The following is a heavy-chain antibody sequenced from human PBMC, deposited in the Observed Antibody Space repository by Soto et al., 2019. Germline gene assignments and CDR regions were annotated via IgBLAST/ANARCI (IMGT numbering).Heavy chain of an antibody. Sequence: QVQLVESGGGVVQPGRSLRLSCAASGFTFSSYGMHWVRQAPGKGLEWVAVIWYDGSNKYYADSVKGRFTISRDKSKNTLYLQMNSLRAEDTAVYYCARLVFAGDYYYYGMDVWGQGTTVTVSS. J-gene: IGHJ6*02. V-gene: IGHV3-33*01. D-gene: IGHD3-10*01. CDR3: ARLVFAGDYYYYGMDV. CDR2: IWYDGSNK. CDR1: GFTFSSYG.